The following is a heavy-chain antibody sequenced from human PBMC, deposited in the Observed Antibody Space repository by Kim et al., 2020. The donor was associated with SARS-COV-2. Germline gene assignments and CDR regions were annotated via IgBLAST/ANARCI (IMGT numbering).Heavy chain of an antibody. CDR3: ARTYVLVTATPDY. Sequence: GGSLRLSCAASGFTFSSYAMHWVRQAPGKGLEWLAVISYDGNIKHYADSVQGRFTISRANSKNTLYLQMDSLRAEDTAVYYCARTYVLVTATPDYWGQGTLVTVSS. CDR2: ISYDGNIK. CDR1: GFTFSSYA. J-gene: IGHJ4*02. V-gene: IGHV3-30*04. D-gene: IGHD2-21*02.